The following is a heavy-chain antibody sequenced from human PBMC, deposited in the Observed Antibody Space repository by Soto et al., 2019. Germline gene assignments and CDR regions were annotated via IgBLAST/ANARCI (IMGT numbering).Heavy chain of an antibody. V-gene: IGHV1-69*13. J-gene: IGHJ3*02. Sequence: ASVKVSCKASGGTFSSYAISWVRQAPGQGLEWMEGIIPIFGTANYAQKFQGRVTITADESTSTAYMELSSLRSEDTAVYYCARVVCTQNDYGGNSEVCAFDIWGQGTMVTVSS. CDR1: GGTFSSYA. CDR2: IIPIFGTA. CDR3: ARVVCTQNDYGGNSEVCAFDI. D-gene: IGHD4-17*01.